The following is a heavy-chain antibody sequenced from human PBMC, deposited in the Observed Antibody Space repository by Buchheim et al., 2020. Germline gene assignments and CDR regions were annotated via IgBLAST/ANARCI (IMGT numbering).Heavy chain of an antibody. J-gene: IGHJ6*02. CDR2: VSYDGSHQ. D-gene: IGHD2-2*02. CDR3: AKVAGYCSSTSCYTNYYYYGMDV. CDR1: GFTFSSFD. Sequence: QVQLVESGGGVVQPGRSLRLSCAASGFTFSSFDMHWVRQAPGKGLEWVAVVSYDGSHQYYADSVKGRFTISRDNSKNTLYLQMNSLRAEDTAVYYCAKVAGYCSSTSCYTNYYYYGMDVWGQGTT. V-gene: IGHV3-30*18.